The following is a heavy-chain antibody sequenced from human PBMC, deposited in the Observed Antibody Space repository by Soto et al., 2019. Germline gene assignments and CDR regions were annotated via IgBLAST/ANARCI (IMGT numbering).Heavy chain of an antibody. CDR2: IYYSGST. V-gene: IGHV4-59*01. Sequence: PSETLSLTCTVSGGSISSYYWSWIRQPPGKGLEWIGYIYYSGSTNYNPSLKSRVTISVDTSKNQFSLKLSSVTAADTAVYYCARRYDFDYWGQGTLVTVSS. CDR1: GGSISSYY. CDR3: ARRYDFDY. J-gene: IGHJ4*02. D-gene: IGHD1-20*01.